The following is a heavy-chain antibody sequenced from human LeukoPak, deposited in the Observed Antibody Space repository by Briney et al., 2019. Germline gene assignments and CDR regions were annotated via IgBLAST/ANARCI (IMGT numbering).Heavy chain of an antibody. CDR1: GFSFSTYW. D-gene: IGHD2-15*01. CDR3: ARVGAYQSGSGGRCYAFDY. CDR2: MKEDGSEE. J-gene: IGHJ4*02. Sequence: GGSLRLSCAASGFSFSTYWMSWVRQAPGKGLEWVANMKEDGSEENYVGSVRGRFTISRDNAKNSLYLQMNTLRAEDTAVYYCARVGAYQSGSGGRCYAFDYWGQGTLVTVSS. V-gene: IGHV3-7*01.